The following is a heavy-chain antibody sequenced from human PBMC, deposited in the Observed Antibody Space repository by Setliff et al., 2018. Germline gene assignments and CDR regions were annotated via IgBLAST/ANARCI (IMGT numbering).Heavy chain of an antibody. CDR3: ARAGGGHIVVATFDFDI. CDR1: GYTFTRYG. CDR2: IGPYNGNT. D-gene: IGHD2-21*01. J-gene: IGHJ3*02. V-gene: IGHV1-18*01. Sequence: GASVKVSCKASGYTFTRYGISWVRQAPGKGFEWMGWIGPYNGNTYYAQKFQGRVAITTDTSTSTAYMEMNSLRAEDTAVYYCARAGGGHIVVATFDFDIWGQGTTVTVSS.